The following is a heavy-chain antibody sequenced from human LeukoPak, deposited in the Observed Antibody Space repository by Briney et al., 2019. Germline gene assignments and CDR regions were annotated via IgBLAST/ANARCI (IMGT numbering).Heavy chain of an antibody. CDR2: IRYDESDT. V-gene: IGHV3-30*02. Sequence: GGSRRLSCAGSGFTFSRYGMHWVPQAPGKGLEWVAFIRYDESDTKYKDSVKGRFTVSKDNHKNTLSLQMHSLRFEDTAVYYCATHYYASGNYYNPIFYWGQGALVTVSS. D-gene: IGHD3-10*01. J-gene: IGHJ4*02. CDR1: GFTFSRYG. CDR3: ATHYYASGNYYNPIFY.